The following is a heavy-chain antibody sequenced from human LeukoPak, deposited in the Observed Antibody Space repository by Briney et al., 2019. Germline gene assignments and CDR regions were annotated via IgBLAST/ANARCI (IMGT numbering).Heavy chain of an antibody. CDR2: IYSGGST. CDR3: AKGVLMITFGGVIGRLDY. D-gene: IGHD3-16*01. V-gene: IGHV3-53*01. Sequence: PGGSLRLSCAASGFTVSSNYMSWVRQAPGKGLEWVSVIYSGGSTYYADSVKGRFTISRDNSKNTLYLQMNSLRAEDTAVYYCAKGVLMITFGGVIGRLDYWGQGTLVTVSS. J-gene: IGHJ4*02. CDR1: GFTVSSNY.